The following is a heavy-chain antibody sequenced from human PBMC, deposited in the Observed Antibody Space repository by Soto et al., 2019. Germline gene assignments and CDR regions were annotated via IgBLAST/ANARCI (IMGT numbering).Heavy chain of an antibody. Sequence: PGGSLRLSCAASGFTFSSYAMSWVRQAPGKGLEWVSAISGTTNYIYYGDSMKGRFTISRDNAKNSLYLEMNSLRAEDTAVYYCARESEDLTSNFDYWGHGTLVTVSS. CDR3: ARESEDLTSNFDY. V-gene: IGHV3-21*06. CDR1: GFTFSSYA. J-gene: IGHJ4*01. CDR2: ISGTTNYI.